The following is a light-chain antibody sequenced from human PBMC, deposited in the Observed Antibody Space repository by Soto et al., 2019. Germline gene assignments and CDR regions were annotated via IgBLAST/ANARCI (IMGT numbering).Light chain of an antibody. Sequence: IVFAPSPGTLSLSPGGRAPLSCRASQSVASSYLAWYQQKPGQAHKLLMYGAYIRTSGIQDRFSGSGSGTDFTLTISRLEPEDFAVYYCKQYVRSPWTFGQGTKVDNK. CDR3: KQYVRSPWT. CDR2: GAY. CDR1: QSVASSY. V-gene: IGKV3-20*01. J-gene: IGKJ1*01.